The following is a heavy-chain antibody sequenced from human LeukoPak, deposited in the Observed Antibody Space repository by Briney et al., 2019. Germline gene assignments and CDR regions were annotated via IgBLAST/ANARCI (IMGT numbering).Heavy chain of an antibody. V-gene: IGHV6-1*01. Sequence: SQTLSLTCAISGDSVSSNSAAWNWIRQSPSRGLEWLGRTYYRSKWYNDYAVSVKSRITINPDTSKNQFSLQLNSVTPEDTAVHYCARGGYSSGWYGGNFDYWGQGTLVTVSS. J-gene: IGHJ4*02. D-gene: IGHD6-19*01. CDR3: ARGGYSSGWYGGNFDY. CDR2: TYYRSKWYN. CDR1: GDSVSSNSAA.